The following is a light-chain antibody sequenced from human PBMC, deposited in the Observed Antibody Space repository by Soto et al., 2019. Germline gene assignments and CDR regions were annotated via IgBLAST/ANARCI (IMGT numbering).Light chain of an antibody. CDR3: QQGNSVPIT. CDR2: GVS. Sequence: DIQITQSPSSVSASVGDRVTITCRASQGISSWLAWYQQKPGKAPKLLIYGVSNLQSGVPSRFSGSGSGSDFTLTISSLQTEDFATYYCQQGNSVPITFGQGTRLEIK. V-gene: IGKV1-12*01. CDR1: QGISSW. J-gene: IGKJ5*01.